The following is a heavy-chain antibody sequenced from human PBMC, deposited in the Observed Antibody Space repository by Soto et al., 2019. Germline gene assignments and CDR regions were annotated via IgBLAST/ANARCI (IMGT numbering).Heavy chain of an antibody. Sequence: QIQLKESGPGLVKPSQTLSLTCSVSGYSITAGGYYWSWIRQYPGKGLEWIGSFYSSGSIIYNPSLKSRVSISGATSRNQFSVTLTSATAADTALYFCARMYSSGSGWFHPWGQGTLVTVSS. CDR3: ARMYSSGSGWFHP. CDR1: GYSITAGGYY. D-gene: IGHD6-19*01. J-gene: IGHJ5*02. V-gene: IGHV4-31*03. CDR2: FYSSGSI.